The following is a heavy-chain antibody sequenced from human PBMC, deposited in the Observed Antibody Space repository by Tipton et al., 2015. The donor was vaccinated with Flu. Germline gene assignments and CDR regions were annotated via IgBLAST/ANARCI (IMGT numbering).Heavy chain of an antibody. CDR3: TRGFIRRCDY. D-gene: IGHD3-16*01. V-gene: IGHV3-48*03. CDR2: MTPSGPTK. Sequence: SGFTFSSYEMNWVRQAPGKGLEWISHMTPSGPTKYYADSVRGRFTISRDNAKNTLYLQMSSLRVEDTAVYYCTRGFIRRCDYWGQGTLVTVSP. J-gene: IGHJ4*02. CDR1: GFTFSSYE.